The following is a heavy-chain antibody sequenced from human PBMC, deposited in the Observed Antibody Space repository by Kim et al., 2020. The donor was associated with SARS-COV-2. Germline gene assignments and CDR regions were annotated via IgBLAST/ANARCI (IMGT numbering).Heavy chain of an antibody. D-gene: IGHD6-13*01. V-gene: IGHV4-30-4*01. CDR1: GGSISSGDYY. CDR2: IYYSGNT. J-gene: IGHJ5*02. Sequence: SETLSLTCTVSGGSISSGDYYWSWIRQPPGKGLELIGYIYYSGNTYYNPSLKSRVTISVDTSKNQFSLKLSSVTAADTAVYYCARVFNIAAAGRSWKWFDPWGQGTLVTVSS. CDR3: ARVFNIAAAGRSWKWFDP.